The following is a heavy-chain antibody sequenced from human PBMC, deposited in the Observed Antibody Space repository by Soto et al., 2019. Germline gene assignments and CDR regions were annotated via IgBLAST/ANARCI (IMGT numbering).Heavy chain of an antibody. CDR2: ISAYNGNT. CDR3: AGDAVDGSGDYHYYYYGRDV. Sequence: QVQLVQSGAEVKKPGASVKVSCKASGYTFTRYGISWVRPAPGQELEWMGWISAYNGNTKYAQKLQGRVTMTTDTSTSTAYMELRSLRSDDTAVYYCAGDAVDGSGDYHYYYYGRDVWGQGTTVTVSS. D-gene: IGHD3-22*01. V-gene: IGHV1-18*01. CDR1: GYTFTRYG. J-gene: IGHJ6*02.